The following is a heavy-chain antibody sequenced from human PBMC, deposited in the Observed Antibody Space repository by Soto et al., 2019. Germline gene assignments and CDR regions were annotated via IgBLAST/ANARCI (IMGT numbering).Heavy chain of an antibody. V-gene: IGHV3-7*03. CDR3: ARDGLTSSWFDP. D-gene: IGHD3-9*01. J-gene: IGHJ5*02. CDR2: IKQDGNEK. CDR1: GFRPSDQW. Sequence: GGSLRLSCAVSGFRPSDQWMSWVRHAAGKGLEWVANIKQDGNEKFYVDSLKGRFTTSRDNAKNTVYMQINGLRAEDTAIYYCARDGLTSSWFDPWGQGTLVTVSS.